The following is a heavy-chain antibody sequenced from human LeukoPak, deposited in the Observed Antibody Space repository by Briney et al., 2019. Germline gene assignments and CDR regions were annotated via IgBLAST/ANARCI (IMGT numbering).Heavy chain of an antibody. CDR1: GFTFKEYG. CDR3: TKGDGGWYPIDS. J-gene: IGHJ4*02. Sequence: PGASLRLSCAASGFTFKEYGMSWVRQAPGKGLEWVSTINDNGANTHYADSVKGRFTISRDRSKNTLFLQMNSLRADDTARYYCTKGDGGWYPIDSWGQGTLIIVSS. CDR2: INDNGANT. V-gene: IGHV3-23*01. D-gene: IGHD6-19*01.